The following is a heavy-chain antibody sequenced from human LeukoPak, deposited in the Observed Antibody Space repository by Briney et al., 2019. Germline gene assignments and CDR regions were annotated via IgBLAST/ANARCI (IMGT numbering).Heavy chain of an antibody. CDR1: GFTFSSYS. CDR3: ARESLPIVVVPAAIGY. Sequence: GGSLRLSCAASGFTFSSYSMNWVRQAPGKGLEWVSSISSSSSYIYYADSVKGRFTISRDNAKNALYLQMNSLRAEETAGYYCARESLPIVVVPAAIGYWGRGTLVTVTS. D-gene: IGHD2-2*01. CDR2: ISSSSSYI. V-gene: IGHV3-21*01. J-gene: IGHJ4*02.